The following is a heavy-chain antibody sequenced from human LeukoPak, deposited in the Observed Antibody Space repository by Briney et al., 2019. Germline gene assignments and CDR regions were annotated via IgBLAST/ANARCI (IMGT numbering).Heavy chain of an antibody. CDR1: GFAFSSSE. J-gene: IGHJ3*02. Sequence: GGSLRLSCIASGFAFSSSEMNWVRQAPGKRLGWVSYISSLGTKIYYADSVRGRFTMSRDNAKNSLYLQMNSLTAEDTAIYYCARERVTTGGDACDIWGHGTMVTVSS. V-gene: IGHV3-48*03. D-gene: IGHD4-11*01. CDR2: ISSLGTKI. CDR3: ARERVTTGGDACDI.